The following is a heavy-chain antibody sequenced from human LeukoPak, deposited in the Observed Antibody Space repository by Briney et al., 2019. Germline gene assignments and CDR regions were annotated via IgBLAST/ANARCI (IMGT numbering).Heavy chain of an antibody. J-gene: IGHJ1*01. D-gene: IGHD5-12*01. CDR3: ARSGYFAEYFQH. CDR1: GDSVSSNSAA. CDR2: TYYRSKWYN. Sequence: SQTLSLTCAISGDSVSSNSAAWNWIRQSPSRGLEWLGRTYYRSKWYNDYAVSVKSRITISPDTSTNQFSLQLSSVTPEDTAVYYCARSGYFAEYFQHWGQGALVTVSS. V-gene: IGHV6-1*01.